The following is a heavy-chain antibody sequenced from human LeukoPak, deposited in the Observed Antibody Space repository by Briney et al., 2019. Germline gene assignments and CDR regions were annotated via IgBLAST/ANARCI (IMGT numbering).Heavy chain of an antibody. CDR3: ARDRGFCSGTSCAYIYYYMDV. CDR1: GFTFSSHA. Sequence: PGGSLRLSCAASGFTFSSHAIHWVRQAPGKGLEWVAAISYDGIDKLYADSVKGRFTISRDNVRNTLYLQMDSLRAEDTAVYFCARDRGFCSGTSCAYIYYYMDVWGNGTTASVSS. J-gene: IGHJ6*03. V-gene: IGHV3-30*01. CDR2: ISYDGIDK. D-gene: IGHD2-2*01.